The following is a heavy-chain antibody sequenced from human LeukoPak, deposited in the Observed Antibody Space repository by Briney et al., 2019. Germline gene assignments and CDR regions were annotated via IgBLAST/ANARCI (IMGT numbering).Heavy chain of an antibody. D-gene: IGHD3-22*01. CDR1: GGSFSDYY. J-gene: IGHJ4*02. Sequence: PSETLSLTCAVYGGSFSDYYWTWIRQPPGKGLEWIGKTNRRGRTTYNPSLKSRVTISEDASKSQFSLNLRSVTGADTAVYYCARMVDYYDGSGYFDLWGQGTLVTVSS. V-gene: IGHV4-34*01. CDR2: TNRRGRT. CDR3: ARMVDYYDGSGYFDL.